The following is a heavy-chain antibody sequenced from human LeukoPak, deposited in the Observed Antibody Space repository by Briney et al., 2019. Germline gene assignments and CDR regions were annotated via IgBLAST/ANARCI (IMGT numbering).Heavy chain of an antibody. Sequence: KVGESLKISCKGSGYSFTNYWIGWVRQMPGKGLEWMGIIYPGDSDTRYGPSFQGQVTISADKSITTAYLQWSSLKASDTAMYYCARHTTVGGSLRFDYWGQGTLVTVSS. CDR3: ARHTTVGGSLRFDY. D-gene: IGHD4-23*01. V-gene: IGHV5-51*01. CDR2: IYPGDSDT. J-gene: IGHJ4*02. CDR1: GYSFTNYW.